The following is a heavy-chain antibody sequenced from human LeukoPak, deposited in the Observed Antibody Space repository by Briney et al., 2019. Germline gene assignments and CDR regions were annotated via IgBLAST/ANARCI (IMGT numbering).Heavy chain of an antibody. J-gene: IGHJ4*02. V-gene: IGHV4-59*12. CDR1: GGSFSNYY. D-gene: IGHD3-3*01. Sequence: SETLSLTCTVSGGSFSNYYWTWIRQTPGKGLEWIGYIYYNGNTDYNPSLKSRVTISLDTSKSQFSLKLSSVTAADTAVYYCARDRGFLEWPAVRGYFDYWGQGTLVTVSS. CDR3: ARDRGFLEWPAVRGYFDY. CDR2: IYYNGNT.